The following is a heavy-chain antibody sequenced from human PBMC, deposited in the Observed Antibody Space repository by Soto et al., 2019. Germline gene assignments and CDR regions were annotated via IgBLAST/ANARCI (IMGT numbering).Heavy chain of an antibody. CDR3: TTNFNPRQEIDS. Sequence: EVQLVESGGGLVQPGGSLRLSCAASGFTFTNAWMNWVRQAPGKGLEWVGRIKSISDGGTPAYAAPGKGRFTISRDDSKNTLYLQMNSLKTEDKAMYYCTTNFNPRQEIDSWGQGTLVTVSS. J-gene: IGHJ4*02. V-gene: IGHV3-15*07. CDR2: IKSISDGGTP. CDR1: GFTFTNAW. D-gene: IGHD3-3*01.